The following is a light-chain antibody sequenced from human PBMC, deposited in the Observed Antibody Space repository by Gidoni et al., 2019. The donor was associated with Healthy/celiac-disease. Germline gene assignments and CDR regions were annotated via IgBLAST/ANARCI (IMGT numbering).Light chain of an antibody. CDR3: QQYNNWPPRT. CDR1: QSVSSN. Sequence: EIVMTQSPATLSVSPGERATLSCRASQSVSSNLAWYQQKPGQAPRLLIYCASTRATAIPARFSGSGSGTEYTLTISSLQSEDFVVYYCQQYNNWPPRTFGQGTKVEIK. V-gene: IGKV3-15*01. CDR2: CAS. J-gene: IGKJ1*01.